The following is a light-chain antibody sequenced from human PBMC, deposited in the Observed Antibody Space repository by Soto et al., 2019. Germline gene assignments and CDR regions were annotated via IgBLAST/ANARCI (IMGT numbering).Light chain of an antibody. Sequence: IVMTQSRASLSVSPGERATLSCRASQSVSSNLAWYQQKPGQAPRLLIYGASTRATGIPARFSGSGSGTEFTLTISSLQSEDFAVYYCQQYNNWPETFGQGTKVDIK. J-gene: IGKJ1*01. CDR3: QQYNNWPET. CDR2: GAS. V-gene: IGKV3-15*01. CDR1: QSVSSN.